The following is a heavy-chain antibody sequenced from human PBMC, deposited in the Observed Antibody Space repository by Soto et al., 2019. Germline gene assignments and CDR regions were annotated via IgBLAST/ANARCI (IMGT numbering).Heavy chain of an antibody. CDR3: ARVRGVDPAVVRLYKYYGMDV. J-gene: IGHJ6*02. D-gene: IGHD5-18*01. Sequence: SVKVSCKASGGTFSSNAINWVRQAPGQGLEWMGGIIPIFGAADYAQKFQGRVTITADDSTSTAYMELSSLRSDDTAVYYCARVRGVDPAVVRLYKYYGMDVWG. CDR1: GGTFSSNA. CDR2: IIPIFGAA. V-gene: IGHV1-69*13.